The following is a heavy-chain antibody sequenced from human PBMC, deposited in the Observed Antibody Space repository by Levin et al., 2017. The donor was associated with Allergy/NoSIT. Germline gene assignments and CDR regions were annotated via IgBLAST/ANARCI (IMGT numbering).Heavy chain of an antibody. V-gene: IGHV3-7*01. CDR3: AREKLDP. Sequence: GGSLRLSCAASGFIFTNYWMTWVRQAPGKGLEWVASIKHDESENYYVDSVKGRFTISRDNAKNSLYLQMNSLRVEDTAVYYCAREKLDPWGQGTLVTVSS. CDR1: GFIFTNYW. J-gene: IGHJ5*02. CDR2: IKHDESEN.